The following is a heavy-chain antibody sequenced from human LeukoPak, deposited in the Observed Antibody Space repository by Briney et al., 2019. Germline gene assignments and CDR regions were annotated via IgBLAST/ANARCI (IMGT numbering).Heavy chain of an antibody. V-gene: IGHV3-23*01. J-gene: IGHJ4*02. CDR2: ISGSGDST. D-gene: IGHD2-15*01. CDR3: AKEAPPEFIVYIDY. CDR1: GFTFSSYA. Sequence: GGSLRLSCAASGFTFSSYAMSWVRQAPGKGLEWVSAISGSGDSTYYGDSVKGRFTISRDNSKNTLHLQMNSLRAEDTAVYYCAKEAPPEFIVYIDYWGQGTLVTVSS.